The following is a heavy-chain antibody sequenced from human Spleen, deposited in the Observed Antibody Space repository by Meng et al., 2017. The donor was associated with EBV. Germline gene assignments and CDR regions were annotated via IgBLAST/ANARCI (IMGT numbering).Heavy chain of an antibody. J-gene: IGHJ4*02. V-gene: IGHV4-30-4*01. CDR2: IYYTGST. CDR3: ARGPDYYVSSGAGGFDF. CDR1: GGSISSGDYY. Sequence: VPAQVPGPVLWKSSLALSLPCAVSGGSISSGDYYCSWFRQRPGKGLEWMGNIYYTGSTYYNPTLKRRLSILVDTSKDPCSVRLSSVTGADTAVYFCARGPDYYVSSGAGGFDFWGLGTLVTVSS. D-gene: IGHD3-22*01.